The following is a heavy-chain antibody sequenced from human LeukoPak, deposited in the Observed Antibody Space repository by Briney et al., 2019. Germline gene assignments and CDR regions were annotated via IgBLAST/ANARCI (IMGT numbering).Heavy chain of an antibody. CDR2: IWYDGSNK. V-gene: IGHV3-33*06. CDR1: GFSFSTCG. CDR3: AKGPWHAFDI. J-gene: IGHJ3*02. Sequence: TGGSLRLSCAASGFSFSTCGMHWVRQAPGKGLEWVAVIWYDGSNKYYADSVKGRFTISRDNSKNTLYLQMNSIRAEDTAVYYCAKGPWHAFDIWGQGTMVTVSS.